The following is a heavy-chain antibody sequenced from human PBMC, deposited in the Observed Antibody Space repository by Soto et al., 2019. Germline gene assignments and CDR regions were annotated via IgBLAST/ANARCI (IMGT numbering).Heavy chain of an antibody. V-gene: IGHV3-30*18. CDR1: GFTFSSYG. CDR3: AKVGVRGGNDAFDI. Sequence: GGSLRLSCAASGFTFSSYGMHWVRQAPGKGLEWVAVISYDGSNKYYADSVKGRFTISRDNSKNTLYLQMNSLRAEDTAVYYWAKVGVRGGNDAFDIWGQGTMVTVSS. J-gene: IGHJ3*02. CDR2: ISYDGSNK. D-gene: IGHD3-3*01.